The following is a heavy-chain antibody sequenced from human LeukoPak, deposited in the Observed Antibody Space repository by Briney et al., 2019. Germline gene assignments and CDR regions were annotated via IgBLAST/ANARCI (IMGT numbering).Heavy chain of an antibody. V-gene: IGHV3-30*18. Sequence: QPGRSLRLSCAASGFTFSSYGMHWVRQAPGKGLEWVAVISYDGSNKYYADSVKGRFTISRDNSKNTLYLQMNSLRAEDTAVYYCAKDHDYWGQGTLVTVSS. CDR2: ISYDGSNK. CDR3: AKDHDY. J-gene: IGHJ4*02. CDR1: GFTFSSYG.